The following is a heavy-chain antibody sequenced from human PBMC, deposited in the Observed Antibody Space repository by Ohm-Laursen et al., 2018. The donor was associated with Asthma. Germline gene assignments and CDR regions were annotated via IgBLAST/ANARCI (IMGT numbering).Heavy chain of an antibody. V-gene: IGHV3-30-3*01. J-gene: IGHJ3*02. Sequence: SLRLSCAASGFTFSSYAMHWVRQAPGKGLEWVAVISYDGSNKYYADSVKGRFTISRDTSKDALYLQMNSLRAEDTAVYYCAKEEQWLLRGDAFDIWGQGTMVTVSS. CDR1: GFTFSSYA. D-gene: IGHD6-19*01. CDR2: ISYDGSNK. CDR3: AKEEQWLLRGDAFDI.